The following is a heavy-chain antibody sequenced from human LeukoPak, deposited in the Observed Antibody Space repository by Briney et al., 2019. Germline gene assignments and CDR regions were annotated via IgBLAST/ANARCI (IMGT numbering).Heavy chain of an antibody. V-gene: IGHV1-24*01. J-gene: IGHJ4*02. CDR2: FDPEDGET. D-gene: IGHD2-21*02. Sequence: ASVKVSCKASGYTFTSYAMNWVRQAPGKGLEWMGGFDPEDGETIYAQKFQGRVTMTEDTSTDTAYMELSSLRSEDTAVYYCARRNYCGGDCSFDYWGQGTLVTVSS. CDR3: ARRNYCGGDCSFDY. CDR1: GYTFTSYA.